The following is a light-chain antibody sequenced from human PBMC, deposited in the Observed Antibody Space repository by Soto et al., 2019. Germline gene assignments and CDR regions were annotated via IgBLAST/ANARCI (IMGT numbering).Light chain of an antibody. V-gene: IGKV1-39*01. J-gene: IGKJ3*01. CDR3: QLSYSTLFT. Sequence: DIQMTQSPSSLSASVGDRVTITCRASQSISSYLNWYQQKPGKAPKLLIYAASSLQSGVPSRFNGSGSWTDFTLTISSLQTEDFATYYCQLSYSTLFTFGPGTKVDIK. CDR2: AAS. CDR1: QSISSY.